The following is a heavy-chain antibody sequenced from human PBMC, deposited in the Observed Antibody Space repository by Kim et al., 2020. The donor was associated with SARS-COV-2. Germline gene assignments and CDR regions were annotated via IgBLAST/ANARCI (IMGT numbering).Heavy chain of an antibody. J-gene: IGHJ6*02. CDR2: ISYDGSNK. Sequence: GGSLRLSCAASGFTFSSYAMHWVRQAPGKGLEWVAVISYDGSNKYYADSVKGRFTISRDNSKNTLYLQMNSLRAEDTAVYYCAREDRNAYSSGWYESPDGMDVWGQGTTVTVSS. V-gene: IGHV3-30*04. D-gene: IGHD6-19*01. CDR3: AREDRNAYSSGWYESPDGMDV. CDR1: GFTFSSYA.